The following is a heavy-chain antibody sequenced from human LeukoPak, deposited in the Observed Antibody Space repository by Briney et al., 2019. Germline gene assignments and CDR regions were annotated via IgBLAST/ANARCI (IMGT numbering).Heavy chain of an antibody. CDR2: ISLYTGFT. CDR3: GRVYDILTGFNWFDP. J-gene: IGHJ5*02. V-gene: IGHV1-18*01. Sequence: ASVKVSCKASGYTFISYGINWVRQAPGQGLEWMGWISLYTGFTNYAQKLQGRVSMTTDTTTSTAYMELRSLRSDDTAVYYCGRVYDILTGFNWFDPWGQGTLVTFSS. D-gene: IGHD3-9*01. CDR1: GYTFISYG.